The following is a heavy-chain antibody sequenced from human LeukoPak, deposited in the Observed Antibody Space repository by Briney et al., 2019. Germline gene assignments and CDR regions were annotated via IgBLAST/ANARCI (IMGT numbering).Heavy chain of an antibody. CDR3: ARKSGGTLSPFDY. D-gene: IGHD2-15*01. Sequence: GGSLRLSCAASGFTFSDYYMSWIRPAPGKGLEWVSFISTSSSYTDYADSVKGRFTISRDNAKNSLYLQMNSLRAEDTAVYFCARKSGGTLSPFDYWGQGTLVTVSS. J-gene: IGHJ4*02. CDR1: GFTFSDYY. CDR2: ISTSSSYT. V-gene: IGHV3-11*03.